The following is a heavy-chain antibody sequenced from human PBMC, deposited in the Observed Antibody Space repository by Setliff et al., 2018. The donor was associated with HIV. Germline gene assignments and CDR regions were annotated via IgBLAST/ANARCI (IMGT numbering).Heavy chain of an antibody. CDR1: DGSFSGYY. J-gene: IGHJ4*02. D-gene: IGHD2-2*01. V-gene: IGHV4-34*01. CDR2: IDHSGST. CDR3: ARDFCSSTTYSYDNYFDY. Sequence: PSETLSLTCAVYDGSFSGYYWSWIRQPPGKGLEWIGEIDHSGSTNYNPSLRSRVIMSMDTSKNQFSLNLSSVTAADTAVYYCARDFCSSTTYSYDNYFDYWGQGTLVTVSS.